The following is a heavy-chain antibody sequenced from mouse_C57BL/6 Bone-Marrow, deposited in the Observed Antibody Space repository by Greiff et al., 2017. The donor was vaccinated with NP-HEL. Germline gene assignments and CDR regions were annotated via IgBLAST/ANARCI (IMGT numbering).Heavy chain of an antibody. D-gene: IGHD1-1*02. J-gene: IGHJ4*01. V-gene: IGHV2-2*01. CDR1: GFSLTSYG. CDR3: ARNWVVLRGVDYAMDY. Sequence: VQGVESGPGLVQPSQSLSITCTVSGFSLTSYGVHWVRQSPGKGLEWLGVIWSGGSTDYNAAFISRLSISKDNSKSQVFFKMNSLQADDTAIYYWARNWVVLRGVDYAMDYWGQGTSVTVSS. CDR2: IWSGGST.